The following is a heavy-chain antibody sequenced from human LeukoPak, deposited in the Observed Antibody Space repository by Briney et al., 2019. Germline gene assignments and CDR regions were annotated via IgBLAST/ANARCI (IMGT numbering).Heavy chain of an antibody. Sequence: GGSLRLSCAASGFTFSTYAMSWVRQAQGKGLEWVSAISSSGGSTYYADSVEGRFTISRDNSKNTLYLQMNSLRAEDTAVYYWAKYCGYSSSWYKLGFDYWGQGTLVTVSS. CDR2: ISSSGGST. CDR3: AKYCGYSSSWYKLGFDY. D-gene: IGHD6-13*01. V-gene: IGHV3-23*01. J-gene: IGHJ4*02. CDR1: GFTFSTYA.